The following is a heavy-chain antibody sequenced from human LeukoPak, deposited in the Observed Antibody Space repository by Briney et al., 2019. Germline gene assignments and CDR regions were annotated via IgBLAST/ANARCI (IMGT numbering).Heavy chain of an antibody. CDR2: VSDSDENT. V-gene: IGHV3-23*01. J-gene: IGHJ4*02. CDR3: AKSVVVITFRFDD. D-gene: IGHD2-15*01. Sequence: GGSLRLSCAASGFTFSSFAMNWVRQAPGKGLEWVSSVSDSDENTYYADSVKGRFTISRDNSRNTLFLQMDTLRAEDTAVYYCAKSVVVITFRFDDWGQGALVTVSS. CDR1: GFTFSSFA.